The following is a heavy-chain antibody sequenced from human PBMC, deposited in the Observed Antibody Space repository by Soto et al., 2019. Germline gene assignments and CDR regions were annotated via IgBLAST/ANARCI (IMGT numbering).Heavy chain of an antibody. CDR2: IWYDGSNK. D-gene: IGHD3-10*01. Sequence: QVQLVESGGGVVQPGRSLRLSCAASGFTFSSYGMHWVRQAPGKGLEWVAVIWYDGSNKYYADSVKGRFTISRDNSKNTLYLQMNSPRAEDTALYFRARDLSVRGDPRRMDVWGQGTTVTVSS. V-gene: IGHV3-33*01. J-gene: IGHJ6*02. CDR1: GFTFSSYG. CDR3: ARDLSVRGDPRRMDV.